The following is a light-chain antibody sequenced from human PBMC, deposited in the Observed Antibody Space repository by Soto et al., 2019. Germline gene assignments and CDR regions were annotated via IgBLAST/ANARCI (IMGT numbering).Light chain of an antibody. CDR3: SSYTSSTTWI. J-gene: IGLJ2*01. CDR1: SSDVGSYNR. Sequence: QSALTQPPSVSGSPGQSVTISCTGTSSDVGSYNRVSWYRQPPGTAPKLIIYEVTYRPSGVPDRFSGSKSGNTASLTISGLQAEDEADYYCSSYTSSTTWIFGGGTQLTVL. V-gene: IGLV2-18*02. CDR2: EVT.